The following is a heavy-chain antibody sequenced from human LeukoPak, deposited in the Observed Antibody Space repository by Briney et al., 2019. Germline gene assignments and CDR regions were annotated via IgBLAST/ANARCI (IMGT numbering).Heavy chain of an antibody. CDR3: ARVITTLAAAGSGAFDI. D-gene: IGHD6-13*01. J-gene: IGHJ3*02. V-gene: IGHV3-48*01. Sequence: GGSLRLSCAASGFTFSSYSMNWVRQAPGKGLEWVSYISSSSSTIYYADSVKGRFTISRHNAKNSLYLQMNSLRAEDTAVYYCARVITTLAAAGSGAFDIWGQGTMVTVSS. CDR1: GFTFSSYS. CDR2: ISSSSSTI.